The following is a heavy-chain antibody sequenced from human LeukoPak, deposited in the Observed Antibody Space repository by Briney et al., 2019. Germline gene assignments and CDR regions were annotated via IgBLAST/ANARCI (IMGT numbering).Heavy chain of an antibody. CDR2: IYSGGST. D-gene: IGHD5-18*01. J-gene: IGHJ4*02. Sequence: GGSLRPSCAASGFTVSSNYMSWVRQAPGKGLEWVSVIYSGGSTYYADSVKGRFTISRDNSKNTLYLQMNSLRAEDTAVYYCARVGYSYGFDYWGQGTLVTVSS. CDR3: ARVGYSYGFDY. CDR1: GFTVSSNY. V-gene: IGHV3-66*01.